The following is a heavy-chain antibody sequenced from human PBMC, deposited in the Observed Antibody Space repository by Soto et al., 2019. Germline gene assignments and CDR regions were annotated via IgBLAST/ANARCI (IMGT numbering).Heavy chain of an antibody. CDR1: GFTFSSYA. J-gene: IGHJ4*02. V-gene: IGHV3-23*01. D-gene: IGHD2-15*01. Sequence: GGSLRLSCAASGFTFSSYAMSWVRQAPGKGLEWVSAISGSGGSTYYADSVKGRFTISRDNSKNTLYLQMNSLRAEDTAVYYCAKASIRQALGYCSGGSCYGSGYWGQGTLVTVSS. CDR2: ISGSGGST. CDR3: AKASIRQALGYCSGGSCYGSGY.